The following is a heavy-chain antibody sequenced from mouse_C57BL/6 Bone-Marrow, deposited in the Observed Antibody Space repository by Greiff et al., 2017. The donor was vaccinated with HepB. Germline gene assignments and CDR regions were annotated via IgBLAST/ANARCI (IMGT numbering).Heavy chain of an antibody. CDR3: ARNYYARDY. CDR2: INPNNGGT. Sequence: EVKLEESGPELVKPGASVKMSCKASGYTFTDYNMHWVKQSHGKSLEWIGYINPNNGGTSYNQKFKGKATLTVNKSSSTAYMELRSLTSEDSAVYYCARNYYARDYWGQGTTLTVSS. CDR1: GYTFTDYN. V-gene: IGHV1-22*01. D-gene: IGHD1-1*01. J-gene: IGHJ2*01.